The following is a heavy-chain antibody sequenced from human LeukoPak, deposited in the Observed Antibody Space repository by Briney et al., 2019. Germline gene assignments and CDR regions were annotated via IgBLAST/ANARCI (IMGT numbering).Heavy chain of an antibody. CDR1: GGSISSGGYS. CDR2: IYHSGST. CDR3: ARERAAAFDY. Sequence: SETLSLTCAVSGGSISSGGYSWCWIRQPPGKGLEWIGYIYHSGSTYYNPSLKSRVTISVDRSKNQFSLKLSSVTAADTAVYYCARERAAAFDYWGQGTLVTVSS. D-gene: IGHD6-13*01. V-gene: IGHV4-30-2*01. J-gene: IGHJ4*02.